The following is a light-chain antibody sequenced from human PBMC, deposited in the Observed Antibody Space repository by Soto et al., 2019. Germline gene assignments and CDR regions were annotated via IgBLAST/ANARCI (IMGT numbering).Light chain of an antibody. Sequence: QAVVTQPPSVSGAPGQRVTISCTESSSNIGAGHDVHWYQQLPGTAPKLLIYGNSNRPSGVPDRFSGSKSGTSASLAITGLQAEDEADYYCQSYDSSLSGWVFGGGTKVTVL. CDR2: GNS. V-gene: IGLV1-40*01. J-gene: IGLJ3*02. CDR1: SSNIGAGHD. CDR3: QSYDSSLSGWV.